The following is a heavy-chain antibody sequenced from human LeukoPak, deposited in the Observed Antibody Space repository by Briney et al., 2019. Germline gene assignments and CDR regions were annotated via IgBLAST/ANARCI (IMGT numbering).Heavy chain of an antibody. Sequence: SETLSLTCAVSGGSISSGSYSWSWIRQPPGKGLEWIGYFFYAGSTYYNPSLKSRVTISVDTSKNQFSLKLSSVTAADTAVYYCARESDYGGAFDIWGQGTMVTVSS. CDR3: ARESDYGGAFDI. CDR1: GGSISSGSYS. D-gene: IGHD4-17*01. CDR2: FFYAGST. V-gene: IGHV4-30-4*07. J-gene: IGHJ3*02.